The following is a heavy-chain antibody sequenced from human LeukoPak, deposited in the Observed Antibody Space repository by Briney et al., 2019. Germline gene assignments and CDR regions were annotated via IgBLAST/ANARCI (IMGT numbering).Heavy chain of an antibody. V-gene: IGHV3-21*01. CDR2: ISSSSSYI. J-gene: IGHJ4*02. D-gene: IGHD1-1*01. CDR1: GFTFSSYS. Sequence: GGSLRLSCAASGFTFSSYSMNWVRQAPGKGLEWVSSISSSSSYIHYADSVRGRFAISRDNSKSTLYLQMNSLRAEDTAVYYCARDGYDFDYWGQGTLVTVSS. CDR3: ARDGYDFDY.